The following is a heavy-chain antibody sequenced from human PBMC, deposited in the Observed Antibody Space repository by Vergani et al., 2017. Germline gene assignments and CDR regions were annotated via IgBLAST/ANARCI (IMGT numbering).Heavy chain of an antibody. D-gene: IGHD3-22*01. CDR3: ARTVISSGYLNY. CDR2: IYHSGST. V-gene: IGHV4-38-2*01. CDR1: GYSISSGYY. Sequence: QVQLQESGPGLVKPSETLSLTCAVSGYSISSGYYWGWIRQPPGKGLEWIGSIYHSGSTYYNPSLKSRVTISVDTSKNQFSRKLSSLTAGDTAVYYCARTVISSGYLNYWGREPWSPSPQ. J-gene: IGHJ4*02.